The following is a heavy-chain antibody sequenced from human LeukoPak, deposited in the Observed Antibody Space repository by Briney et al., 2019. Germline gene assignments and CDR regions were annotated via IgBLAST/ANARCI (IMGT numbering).Heavy chain of an antibody. D-gene: IGHD6-13*01. J-gene: IGHJ4*02. V-gene: IGHV3-7*01. CDR3: ARQRVDGYSSSWYLGEEEYYFDY. CDR1: GFTFSSYW. Sequence: GGSLRLSCAASGFTFSSYWMSWVRQAPGKGLEWVANIKQDGSEKYYVDSVKGRFTISRDNAKNSLYLQMNSLRAEDTAVYYCARQRVDGYSSSWYLGEEEYYFDYWGQGTLVTVSS. CDR2: IKQDGSEK.